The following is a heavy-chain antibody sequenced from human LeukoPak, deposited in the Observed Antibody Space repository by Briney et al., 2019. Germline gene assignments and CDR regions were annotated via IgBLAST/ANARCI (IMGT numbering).Heavy chain of an antibody. CDR2: IYYSGST. Sequence: PSETLSLTCTVSGGSISSYYWSWIRQPPGKGLEWIGYIYYSGSTNYNPSLKSRVTISVDTSKNQFSLKLSSVTAADTAVYYCARALPVDSSSWLIYYYYYGMDVWGQGTTVTVSS. V-gene: IGHV4-59*01. J-gene: IGHJ6*02. CDR3: ARALPVDSSSWLIYYYYYGMDV. CDR1: GGSISSYY. D-gene: IGHD6-13*01.